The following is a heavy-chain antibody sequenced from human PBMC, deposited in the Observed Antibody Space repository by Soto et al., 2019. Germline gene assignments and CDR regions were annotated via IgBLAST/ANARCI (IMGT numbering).Heavy chain of an antibody. J-gene: IGHJ5*02. CDR1: GDSISSGGYS. Sequence: PSETLSLTCTVSGDSISSGGYSWSWIRQPPGKGLEWIGYIYHSGSTYYNPSLKSRVTISVDRSKNQFSLKLSSVTAADTAVYCCARVPDRWGQGTLVTVSS. CDR2: IYHSGST. CDR3: ARVPDR. V-gene: IGHV4-30-2*01. D-gene: IGHD2-2*01.